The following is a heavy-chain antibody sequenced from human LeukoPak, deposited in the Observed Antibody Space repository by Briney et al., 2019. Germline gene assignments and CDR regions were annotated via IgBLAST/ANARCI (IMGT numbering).Heavy chain of an antibody. V-gene: IGHV4-39*07. Sequence: PSETLSLTCTVSGGSISSSSYYWGWIRQPPGKGLEWIGSIYYSGSTYYNPSLKSRVTMSVDTSKNQFSLKLSSVTAADTAVYYCARARPTPQYCSSTSCYPRSYWYFDLWGRGTLVTVSS. CDR3: ARARPTPQYCSSTSCYPRSYWYFDL. CDR2: IYYSGST. J-gene: IGHJ2*01. D-gene: IGHD2-2*01. CDR1: GGSISSSSYY.